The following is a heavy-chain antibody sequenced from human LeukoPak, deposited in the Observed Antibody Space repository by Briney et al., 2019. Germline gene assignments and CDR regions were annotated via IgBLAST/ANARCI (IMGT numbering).Heavy chain of an antibody. Sequence: ASVMVSCKASGYTFTNYGISWVRQAPGQGLEWMGWISAYSGNTHYAQKIQGRVTMTTDTSTSTAYMELRSLTSDDTAVYYCARDAVSTTTAGGIDYWGQGTLVTVSS. CDR1: GYTFTNYG. CDR2: ISAYSGNT. J-gene: IGHJ4*02. D-gene: IGHD5/OR15-5a*01. V-gene: IGHV1-18*01. CDR3: ARDAVSTTTAGGIDY.